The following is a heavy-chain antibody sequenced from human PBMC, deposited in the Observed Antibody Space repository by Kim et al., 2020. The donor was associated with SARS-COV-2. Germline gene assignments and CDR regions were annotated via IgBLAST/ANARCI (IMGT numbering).Heavy chain of an antibody. Sequence: GGSLRVSCAASGFTFSSYSMNWVRQAPGKGLEWVSYISSSSTIYYADSVKGRFTISRDNAKNSLYLQMNSLRDEDTAVYYCARVFDRDNWNAALDYGGQG. D-gene: IGHD1-20*01. V-gene: IGHV3-48*02. CDR2: ISSSSTI. CDR1: GFTFSSYS. J-gene: IGHJ4*02. CDR3: ARVFDRDNWNAALDY.